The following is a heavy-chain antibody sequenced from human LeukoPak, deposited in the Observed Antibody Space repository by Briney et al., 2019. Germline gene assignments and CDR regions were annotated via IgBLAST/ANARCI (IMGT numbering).Heavy chain of an antibody. CDR2: ISGSGGRT. J-gene: IGHJ4*02. CDR1: GFTFSSYA. Sequence: GGSLRLSCAASGFTFSSYAMNWVRQAPGKGLEGVSAISGSGGRTYYAASVTGRFTISRDNSKNTLYLQMNRLRAEDTAVYYCAKAGIRGGYSGYDYVRGFDYWGQGTLVTVSS. CDR3: AKAGIRGGYSGYDYVRGFDY. V-gene: IGHV3-23*01. D-gene: IGHD5-12*01.